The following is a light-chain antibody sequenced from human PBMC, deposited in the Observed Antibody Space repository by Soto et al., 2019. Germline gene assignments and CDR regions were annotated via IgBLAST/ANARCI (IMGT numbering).Light chain of an antibody. CDR3: QQSGSSPGT. V-gene: IGKV1-39*01. Sequence: DIQMTQSPSSLSASVGDRVTITCRASQNIRNYLNWYQQKPGKAPKLLIDFASSLQSGVPSRFSGSGSGTDFTLTISRLEPEDFAVYYCQQSGSSPGTFGQGTKVDNK. J-gene: IGKJ1*01. CDR1: QNIRNY. CDR2: FAS.